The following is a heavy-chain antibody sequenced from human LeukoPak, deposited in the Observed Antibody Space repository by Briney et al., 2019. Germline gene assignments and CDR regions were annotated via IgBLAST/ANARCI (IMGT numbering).Heavy chain of an antibody. V-gene: IGHV3-33*01. CDR2: IWYDGSKK. CDR3: ARDISGARGVMAY. D-gene: IGHD3-10*01. CDR1: GFTFSGYG. J-gene: IGHJ4*02. Sequence: GGSLRLSCAASGFTFSGYGMHWVRQAPGKGLEWVALIWYDGSKKYYGDSVKGRFTISRDDSKDTLYLQMNSLRAEDTAVYYCARDISGARGVMAYWGQGTLVTVSS.